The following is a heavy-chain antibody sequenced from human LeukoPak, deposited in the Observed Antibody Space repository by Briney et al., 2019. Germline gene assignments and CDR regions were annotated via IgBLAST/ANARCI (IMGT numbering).Heavy chain of an antibody. D-gene: IGHD1-14*01. J-gene: IGHJ6*03. CDR3: AREVGTIGYYYYYMDV. CDR1: GFTFEEYG. Sequence: GGSLRLSCAASGFTFEEYGMSWVRQAPGKGLEWVSGINWNGDKTVYSDSVKGRFTISRDNAKNSLYLQMNSLKVEDTALYYCAREVGTIGYYYYYMDVWGKGTTVAVSS. CDR2: INWNGDKT. V-gene: IGHV3-20*04.